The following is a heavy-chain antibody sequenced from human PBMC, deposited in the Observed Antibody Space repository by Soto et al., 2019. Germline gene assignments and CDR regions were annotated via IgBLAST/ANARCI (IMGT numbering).Heavy chain of an antibody. J-gene: IGHJ6*02. D-gene: IGHD3-9*01. Sequence: QVQLVQSGAEVKKPGSSVEVSCKASGGTFSSYAISWVRQAHGQVLEWVGGIIPIFGTANYALKCQGRVTITAHESTSTAYMELSSLRSEDTAVYYCARRPDILLGANYCMDVWGQGTTVTVSS. V-gene: IGHV1-69*01. CDR1: GGTFSSYA. CDR2: IIPIFGTA. CDR3: ARRPDILLGANYCMDV.